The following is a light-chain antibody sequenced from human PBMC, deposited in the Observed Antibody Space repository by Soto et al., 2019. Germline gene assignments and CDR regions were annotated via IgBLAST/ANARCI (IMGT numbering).Light chain of an antibody. CDR1: QSVSSSY. CDR3: QQRSNWPPA. Sequence: EIVLTQSPGTLSLSPGERATLSCRASQSVSSSYLAWYQQKPGQAPRLLIYGASSRATGIPARFSGSGSGTDFTLTISSLEPEDFAVYYCQQRSNWPPAFGQGTLLEI. J-gene: IGKJ5*01. V-gene: IGKV3D-20*02. CDR2: GAS.